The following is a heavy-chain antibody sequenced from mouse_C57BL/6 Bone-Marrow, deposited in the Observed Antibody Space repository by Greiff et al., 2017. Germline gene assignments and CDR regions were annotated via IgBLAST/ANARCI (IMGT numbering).Heavy chain of an antibody. CDR3: ARATLVLATPYWYFDV. V-gene: IGHV1-63*01. CDR1: GYTFTNYW. D-gene: IGHD1-1*01. CDR2: IYPRGGYN. Sequence: VKLQESGAELVRPGTSVKMSCKASGYTFTNYWIGWAKQRPGHGLEWIGDIYPRGGYNNYNEQFKGKATLTAAKPSRTAYLQVSSLSSEDSAIYYWARATLVLATPYWYFDVGGTGTAVTVAS. J-gene: IGHJ1*03.